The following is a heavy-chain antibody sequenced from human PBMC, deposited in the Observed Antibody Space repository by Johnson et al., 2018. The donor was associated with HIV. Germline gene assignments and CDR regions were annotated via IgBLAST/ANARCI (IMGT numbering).Heavy chain of an antibody. D-gene: IGHD1-14*01. J-gene: IGHJ3*01. CDR3: AKETQYKVGWDAFDL. CDR1: GFTFSSYW. Sequence: VQLVESGGGLVQPGGSLRLSCAASGFTFSSYWMSWVRQAPGKGLEWVANIKQDGSEKYYVDSVKGRFTISRDNSKNTLYLQMNSLRAEDTAVYYCAKETQYKVGWDAFDLWGQGTMVTVSS. V-gene: IGHV3-7*04. CDR2: IKQDGSEK.